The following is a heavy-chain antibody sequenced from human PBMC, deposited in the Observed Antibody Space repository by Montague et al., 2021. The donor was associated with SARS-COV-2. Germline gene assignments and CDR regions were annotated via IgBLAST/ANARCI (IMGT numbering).Heavy chain of an antibody. V-gene: IGHV4-59*01. J-gene: IGHJ5*02. CDR3: ARTSLASASCRFDP. Sequence: SETLSLTCTVSGGSTNNFYWSWIRQPPGKGLEWIGYIYHSGGTDYNPSLKSRVTISIDTSKNQFSLNLTSVTAADTAAYYCARTSLASASCRFDPWGQGTLVTVSS. CDR1: GGSTNNFY. D-gene: IGHD3-16*02. CDR2: IYHSGGT.